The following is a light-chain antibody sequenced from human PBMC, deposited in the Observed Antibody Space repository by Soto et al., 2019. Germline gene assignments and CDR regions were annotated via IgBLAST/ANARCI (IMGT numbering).Light chain of an antibody. V-gene: IGKV3-20*01. Sequence: EIVLTQSPGTLSLSPGERATLSCRASQSVSSYLAWYQQKPGQAPRLLIYDASTRATGIPDRFSGSGSGTDFTLTISTLEPEDFAVYYCQQYGSSPRTFGQGTKVEIK. CDR1: QSVSSY. CDR3: QQYGSSPRT. J-gene: IGKJ1*01. CDR2: DAS.